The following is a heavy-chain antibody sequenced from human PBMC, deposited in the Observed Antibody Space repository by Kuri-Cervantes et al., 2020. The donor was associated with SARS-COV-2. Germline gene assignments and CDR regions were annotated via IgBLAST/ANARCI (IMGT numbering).Heavy chain of an antibody. J-gene: IGHJ5*02. D-gene: IGHD3-22*01. CDR3: AIPMIVVVIVGGSGKPNWFDP. CDR1: GLTFSSYA. CDR2: ISSNGGST. V-gene: IGHV3-64*01. Sequence: GESLKISCAASGLTFSSYAMHWVRQAPGKGLEYVSAISSNGGSTYYANSVKGRFTISRDNSKNTLYLQMGSLRAEDMAVYYCAIPMIVVVIVGGSGKPNWFDPWGQGTLVTVSS.